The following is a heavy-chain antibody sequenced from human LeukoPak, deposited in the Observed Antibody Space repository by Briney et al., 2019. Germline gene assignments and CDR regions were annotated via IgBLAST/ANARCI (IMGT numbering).Heavy chain of an antibody. CDR3: AKAYQLLSDYYFDY. J-gene: IGHJ4*02. V-gene: IGHV3-53*05. CDR2: IYSGGST. Sequence: GGSLRLSCAASGFTVSSNYMSWVRQAPGKGLEWVSVIYSGGSTYYADSVKGRFTISRDNAKNSLYLQMNNLRTEDTALYYCAKAYQLLSDYYFDYWGQGTLVTVSS. D-gene: IGHD2-2*01. CDR1: GFTVSSNY.